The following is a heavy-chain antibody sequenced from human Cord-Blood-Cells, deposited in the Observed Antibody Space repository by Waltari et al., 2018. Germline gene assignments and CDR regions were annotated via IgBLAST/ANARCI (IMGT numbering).Heavy chain of an antibody. Sequence: QVQLQQWGAGLLKPSETLSLTCAVYGGSFSGYYWSWIRQPPGKGPEWIGEINHSGSTNYNPSLKSRVTISVDTSKNQFSLKLSSVTAADTAVYYCARGSYDYVWGSYRYTRRYFDYWGQGTLVTVSS. V-gene: IGHV4-34*01. CDR1: GGSFSGYY. D-gene: IGHD3-16*02. CDR2: INHSGST. CDR3: ARGSYDYVWGSYRYTRRYFDY. J-gene: IGHJ4*02.